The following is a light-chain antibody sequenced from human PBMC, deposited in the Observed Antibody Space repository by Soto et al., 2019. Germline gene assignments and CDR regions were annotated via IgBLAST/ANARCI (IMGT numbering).Light chain of an antibody. J-gene: IGLJ3*02. Sequence: QLVLTQPPSASGTPGERVTISCAGSTCNIGGNYIYWYQQLPETAPKLLIYRNDQRPSGVPDRFSGSKSGTSASLAISGLRSEDEADYYCAAWDDSLSGWVFVGGTKLTVL. CDR1: TCNIGGNY. CDR3: AAWDDSLSGWV. CDR2: RND. V-gene: IGLV1-47*01.